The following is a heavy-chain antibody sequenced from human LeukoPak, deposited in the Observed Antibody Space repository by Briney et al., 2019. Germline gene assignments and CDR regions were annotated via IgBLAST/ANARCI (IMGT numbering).Heavy chain of an antibody. V-gene: IGHV4-34*01. CDR1: GGSFSGYY. CDR2: INHSGST. CDR3: ARGGIAAAGTDLDY. D-gene: IGHD6-13*01. Sequence: SETLSLTCAVYGGSFSGYYWSWIRQPPGKGLEWIGEINHSGSTNYNPSLKSRVTISVGTSKNQFSLKLSSVTAADTAVYYCARGGIAAAGTDLDYWGQGTLVTVSS. J-gene: IGHJ4*02.